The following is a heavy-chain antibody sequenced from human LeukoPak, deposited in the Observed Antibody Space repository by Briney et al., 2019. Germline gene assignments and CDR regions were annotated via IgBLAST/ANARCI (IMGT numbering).Heavy chain of an antibody. D-gene: IGHD3-22*01. Sequence: AASVKISCKVSGYTFTDYYMHWVQQAPGKGLEWMGLVDPEDGETIYAEKFQGRVTITADTSTDTAYMELSSLRSEDTAVYYCATHSSRYYTDWFDPWGQGTLVTVSS. J-gene: IGHJ5*02. CDR3: ATHSSRYYTDWFDP. CDR2: VDPEDGET. V-gene: IGHV1-69-2*01. CDR1: GYTFTDYY.